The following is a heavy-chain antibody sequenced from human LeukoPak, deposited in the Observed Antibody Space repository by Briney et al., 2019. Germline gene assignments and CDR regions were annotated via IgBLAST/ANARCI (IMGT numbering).Heavy chain of an antibody. CDR1: GFTFNNYG. D-gene: IGHD1-7*01. CDR3: ARDGVTQTTYYYYYYMDV. V-gene: IGHV3-30*19. Sequence: GGSLRLSCAASGFTFNNYGMHWVRQAPGKGLEWVAVISYDGSNKYYADSVKGRFTISRDNSKNTLYLQMNSLRAEDTAVYYCARDGVTQTTYYYYYYMDVWGKGTTVTVSS. CDR2: ISYDGSNK. J-gene: IGHJ6*03.